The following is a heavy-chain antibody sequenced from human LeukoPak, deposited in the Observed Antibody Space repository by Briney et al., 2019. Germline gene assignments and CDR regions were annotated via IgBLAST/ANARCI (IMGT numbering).Heavy chain of an antibody. Sequence: GGSLRLSCAASGFSFSTTWMTWVRQTPGKGLELVANINIDGSQRHHADSVEGRFTISRDNVKNTLYLRMSSLRVEDTAVYYCARDPGWGALDYWGQGALVIVSS. V-gene: IGHV3-7*03. CDR2: INIDGSQR. J-gene: IGHJ4*02. D-gene: IGHD3-16*01. CDR1: GFSFSTTW. CDR3: ARDPGWGALDY.